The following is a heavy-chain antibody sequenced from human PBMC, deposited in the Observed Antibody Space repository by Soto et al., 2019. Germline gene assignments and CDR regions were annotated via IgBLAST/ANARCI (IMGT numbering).Heavy chain of an antibody. J-gene: IGHJ4*02. CDR2: INAGNGNT. D-gene: IGHD4-17*01. Sequence: QVPLVQSGAEVKKPGASVKVSCKASGYTFTSYAMHWVRQAPGHRLEWMGWINAGNGNTKYSQKFQGRVTITRDTSASTAYMDLSSLRSEDTAVYYCARDAHPALTTVIHPDLGYDYWGQGTLVTVSS. CDR3: ARDAHPALTTVIHPDLGYDY. CDR1: GYTFTSYA. V-gene: IGHV1-3*01.